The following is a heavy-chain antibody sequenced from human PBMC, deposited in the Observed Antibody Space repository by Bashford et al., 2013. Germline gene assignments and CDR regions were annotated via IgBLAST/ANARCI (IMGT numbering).Heavy chain of an antibody. D-gene: IGHD4-11*01. Sequence: IRQPPGKGLEWIGYIYHSGSTNYNPSLKSRVSISVDTSKKQFSLKLSSVTAADTAVYSCARGRVRSDYNNYYYYGMDVWGQGTTVTVSS. J-gene: IGHJ6*02. V-gene: IGHV4-30-4*01. CDR3: ARGRVRSDYNNYYYYGMDV. CDR2: IYHSGST.